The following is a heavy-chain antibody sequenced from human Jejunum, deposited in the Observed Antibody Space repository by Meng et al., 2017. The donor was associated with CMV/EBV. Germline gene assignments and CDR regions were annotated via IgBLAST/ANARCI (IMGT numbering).Heavy chain of an antibody. V-gene: IGHV3-30-3*01. Sequence: AMHWIRQAPGKGLEWVALISYDGSRKFYTDSVRGRFTISRDNSKNTVYLQMDSLRVDDAALYYCARDPLMLYCSTTNCFGGGADFWGQGTRVTVSS. CDR1: A. D-gene: IGHD2-8*01. J-gene: IGHJ4*02. CDR3: ARDPLMLYCSTTNCFGGGADF. CDR2: ISYDGSRK.